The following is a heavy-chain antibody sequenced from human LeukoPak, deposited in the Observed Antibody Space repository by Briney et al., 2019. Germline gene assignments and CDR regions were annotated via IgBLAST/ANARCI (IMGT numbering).Heavy chain of an antibody. V-gene: IGHV4-39*01. Sequence: SETLSLTCTVSGGYISSGTYYWGWIRQPPGKGLEWTGSIYYGGSTYYSPSLNSRVTISVDTPKNQISLKLSSVTAADTAVYYCARHDIPYSGWYPGPLDYWGQGTLVTVSS. CDR1: GGYISSGTYY. CDR2: IYYGGST. D-gene: IGHD6-19*01. CDR3: ARHDIPYSGWYPGPLDY. J-gene: IGHJ4*02.